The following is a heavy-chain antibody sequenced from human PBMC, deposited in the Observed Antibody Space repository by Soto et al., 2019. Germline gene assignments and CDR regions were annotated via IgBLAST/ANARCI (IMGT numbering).Heavy chain of an antibody. J-gene: IGHJ2*01. Sequence: QVQLVQSGAEVKKPGASVKVSCKASGYTFTSYGISWVRQAPGQGLEWMGWISAYNGNTNYAQKLQGRVTMTTDTSTSTAYRELRSLRSDDTAVYYCARDYVSETTVNRVGFFDLWGRGTLVTVSS. V-gene: IGHV1-18*01. CDR2: ISAYNGNT. CDR3: ARDYVSETTVNRVGFFDL. D-gene: IGHD4-17*01. CDR1: GYTFTSYG.